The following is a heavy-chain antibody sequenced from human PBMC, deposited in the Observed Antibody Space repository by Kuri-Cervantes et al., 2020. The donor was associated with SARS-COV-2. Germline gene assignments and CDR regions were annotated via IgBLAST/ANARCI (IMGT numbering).Heavy chain of an antibody. V-gene: IGHV3-30*14. D-gene: IGHD3-22*01. CDR1: GFTFNNYA. J-gene: IGHJ4*02. CDR2: TSFDGSNK. Sequence: GGSLRLSCATSGFTFNNYAMHWVRQTPGEGLEWVAITSFDGSNKYYAESVKGRFTISRDNSKNTLYLQMNSLRAEDTAVYYCAKVSGDMYYYDSSGYLDWGQGTLVTVSS. CDR3: AKVSGDMYYYDSSGYLD.